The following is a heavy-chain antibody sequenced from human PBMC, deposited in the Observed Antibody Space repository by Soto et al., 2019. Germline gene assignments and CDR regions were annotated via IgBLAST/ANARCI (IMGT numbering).Heavy chain of an antibody. V-gene: IGHV1-18*01. J-gene: IGHJ6*02. CDR1: GYTFTSYG. D-gene: IGHD6-19*01. Sequence: QVQLVQSGAEVKKPGASVKVSCKASGYTFTSYGISWVRQAPGQGLEGMGWTSAYKGNTNYAQKLQGRVTMTTDTSTSTAYMGLRSLRSDGTAVYYCARRQWLVGGYYYGMDVWGQGTTVTVSS. CDR3: ARRQWLVGGYYYGMDV. CDR2: TSAYKGNT.